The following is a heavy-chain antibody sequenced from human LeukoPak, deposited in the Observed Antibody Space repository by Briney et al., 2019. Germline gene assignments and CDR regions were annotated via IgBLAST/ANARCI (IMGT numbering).Heavy chain of an antibody. CDR2: TYYRSKWYN. V-gene: IGHV6-1*01. CDR3: ARGWEPYSSGLDS. J-gene: IGHJ4*02. CDR1: GDSVSSNSAA. D-gene: IGHD6-25*01. Sequence: SQTLSLTCAISGDSVSSNSAAWNWIRQSPSRGLEWLGRTYYRSKWYNDYAISVRSRITINPDTSKNHFSLQLNSVTPADTAVYYCARGWEPYSSGLDSWGQGTLVTVSS.